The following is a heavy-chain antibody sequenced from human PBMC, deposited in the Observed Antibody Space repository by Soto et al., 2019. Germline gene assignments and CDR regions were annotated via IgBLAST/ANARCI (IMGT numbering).Heavy chain of an antibody. CDR3: ARGRREAGVRVVTPFSYSHAMDA. D-gene: IGHD2-21*02. J-gene: IGHJ6*02. Sequence: QVQLQQWGAGLLKPSEPLSVPCAVYGGPFSGYYWSWIRQPPGTGLEWFGEINHGGSTNYIPARRRRGNIVAGTSKNQDAPTVRSVTAADTAMYYCARGRREAGVRVVTPFSYSHAMDAWGQGTTVTVSS. CDR2: INHGGST. CDR1: GGPFSGYY. V-gene: IGHV4-34*02.